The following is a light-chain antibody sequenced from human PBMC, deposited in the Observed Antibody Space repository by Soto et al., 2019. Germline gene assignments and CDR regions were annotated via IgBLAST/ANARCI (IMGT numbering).Light chain of an antibody. V-gene: IGKV3-20*01. CDR2: GAT. J-gene: IGKJ3*01. Sequence: EIVLTQSPGTLSLSPGERATLSCRASQSVSSSYLAWYQQKPGQAPRLLICGATSRATGIADRFSGSGSGTDFTLTISRLEPEDFAVYYCQQYGSSPFTFGPGTKVDIK. CDR1: QSVSSSY. CDR3: QQYGSSPFT.